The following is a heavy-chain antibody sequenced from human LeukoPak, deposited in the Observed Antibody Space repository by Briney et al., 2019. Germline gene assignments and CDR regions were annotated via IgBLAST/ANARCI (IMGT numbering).Heavy chain of an antibody. J-gene: IGHJ4*02. Sequence: KPSETLPLTCAVYGGSFSGYYWSWIRQPPGKGREWIGEINHRGSTNYNPSLKSRVTISVDTSKNQFSLKLSSVTAADTAVYYCASLPVAGTNWGQGTLVTVSS. V-gene: IGHV4-34*01. CDR2: INHRGST. CDR1: GGSFSGYY. D-gene: IGHD6-19*01. CDR3: ASLPVAGTN.